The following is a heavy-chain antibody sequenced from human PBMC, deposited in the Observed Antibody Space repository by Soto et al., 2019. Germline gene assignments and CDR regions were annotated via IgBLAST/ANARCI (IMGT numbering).Heavy chain of an antibody. J-gene: IGHJ4*02. CDR1: GFTFSVYY. CDR3: ASGSSPFNN. D-gene: IGHD6-6*01. V-gene: IGHV3-11*01. CDR2: ISSSGDTM. Sequence: GGSLRLSCAASGFTFSVYYMSWVRQAPGKGLEWISYISSSGDTMYYADSVKGRFTISRDDAEKSVYLEMNSLRAEDTAVYYCASGSSPFNNWGQGILVTVSS.